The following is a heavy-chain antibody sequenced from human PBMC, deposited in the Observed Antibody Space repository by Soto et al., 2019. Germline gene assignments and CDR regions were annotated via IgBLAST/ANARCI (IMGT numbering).Heavy chain of an antibody. CDR3: ARVERGTATTVVDAFDI. D-gene: IGHD1-1*01. Sequence: QVQLQQWGAGLLKPSETLSLTCAVYGGSVSSGHYYWSWIRQPPGMGLEWIGEMSHSGGTHFNPSLKSRVTISVDTSKNQFSLKMSSVTAADTALYYCARVERGTATTVVDAFDIWGPGTMVTVSS. CDR1: GGSVSSGHYY. V-gene: IGHV4-34*01. CDR2: MSHSGGT. J-gene: IGHJ3*02.